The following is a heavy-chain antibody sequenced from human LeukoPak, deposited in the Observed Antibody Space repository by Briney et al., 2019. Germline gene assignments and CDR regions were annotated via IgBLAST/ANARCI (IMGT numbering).Heavy chain of an antibody. V-gene: IGHV1-18*01. D-gene: IGHD6-13*01. CDR1: GFTFTTYG. CDR3: ARIISDSSSWYLDYYYYYMDV. CDR2: ISAYNGNT. Sequence: GASVKVSCKTSGFTFTTYGISWVRKAPGQGLEWMGWISAYNGNTNYAQKLQGRVTMTTDTSTSTAYMELRSLRSDDTAVYYCARIISDSSSWYLDYYYYYMDVWGKGTTVTVSS. J-gene: IGHJ6*03.